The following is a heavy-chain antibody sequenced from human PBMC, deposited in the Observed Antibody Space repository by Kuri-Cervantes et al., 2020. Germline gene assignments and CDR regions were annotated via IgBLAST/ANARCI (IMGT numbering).Heavy chain of an antibody. D-gene: IGHD4-17*01. J-gene: IGHJ2*01. V-gene: IGHV4-38-2*02. CDR2: IYHTGDT. Sequence: SETLSLTCTVSGYSISSGSYWGWIRQPPGKGLEWIGSIYHTGDTYSSPSLESRVTISVDTSKNNFSLKLTSVTAADTAVYYCARERSYGDYVVHWYFDLWGRGTLVTVSS. CDR1: GYSISSGSY. CDR3: ARERSYGDYVVHWYFDL.